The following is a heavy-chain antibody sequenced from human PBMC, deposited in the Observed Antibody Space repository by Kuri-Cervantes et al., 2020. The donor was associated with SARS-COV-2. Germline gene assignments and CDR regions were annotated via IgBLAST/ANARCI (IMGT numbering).Heavy chain of an antibody. J-gene: IGHJ4*02. D-gene: IGHD2-2*01. CDR1: GFTFSSYW. CDR2: IKQDGSEK. CDR3: ARGRIVVAGRDY. V-gene: IGHV3-7*01. Sequence: GESLKISCATSGFTFSSYWMSWVRQAPGKGLEWVANIKQDGSEKRYVDSVEGRFTISRDNAKNELSLQMNSLRVEDTAVYYCARGRIVVAGRDYWGQGTLVTVSS.